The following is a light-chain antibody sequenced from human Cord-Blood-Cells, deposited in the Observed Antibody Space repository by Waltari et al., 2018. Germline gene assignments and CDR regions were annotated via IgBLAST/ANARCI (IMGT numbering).Light chain of an antibody. J-gene: IGKJ2*03. Sequence: IQMTPSPSSLSASVGARVTITCRASQSISSYLNWYQQKPGKAPKLLIYAASSLQSGVPSRFSGSGSGTDFTLTISSLQPEDFATYYCQQSYSTLPSFGQGTKLEIK. CDR2: AAS. CDR3: QQSYSTLPS. V-gene: IGKV1-39*01. CDR1: QSISSY.